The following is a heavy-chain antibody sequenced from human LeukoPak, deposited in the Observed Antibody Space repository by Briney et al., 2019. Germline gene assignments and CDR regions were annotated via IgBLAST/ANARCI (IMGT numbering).Heavy chain of an antibody. CDR2: ISSSSSYI. CDR1: GFTFSSYW. D-gene: IGHD1-26*01. J-gene: IGHJ4*02. Sequence: GGSLRLSCAASGFTFSSYWMHWVHQAPGKGLEWVSSISSSSSYIYYADSVKGRFTISRDNAKNSLYLQMNSLRAEDTAVYYCARDFRLDSGSYSGKHNYFDYWGQGTLVTVSS. V-gene: IGHV3-21*01. CDR3: ARDFRLDSGSYSGKHNYFDY.